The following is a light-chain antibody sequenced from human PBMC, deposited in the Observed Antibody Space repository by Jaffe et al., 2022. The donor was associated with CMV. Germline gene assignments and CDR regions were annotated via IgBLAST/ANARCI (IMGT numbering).Light chain of an antibody. Sequence: EIVMTQSPATLSVSPGEGATLSCRASQSVSSNLAWYQQKPGQAPRLLIYGASTRATGIPVNFSGSGSGTEFTLTISSLQSEDVAVYYCQQYNDWPPQLTFGGGTKVEIK. V-gene: IGKV3-15*01. J-gene: IGKJ4*01. CDR1: QSVSSN. CDR2: GAS. CDR3: QQYNDWPPQLT.